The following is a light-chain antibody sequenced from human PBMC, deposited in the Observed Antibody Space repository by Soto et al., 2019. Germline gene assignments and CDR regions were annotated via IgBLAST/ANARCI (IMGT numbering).Light chain of an antibody. Sequence: EIVLTQSPGTLSLSPGERATLSCRASQSVSSNYFAWYQQKPVQAPRLLIHGASRRATGIPDRFSGSGSGTDFTLTISRLEPEDFAVYYCQQYGSSLSITFGQGTRLEIK. V-gene: IGKV3-20*01. CDR1: QSVSSNY. CDR2: GAS. J-gene: IGKJ5*01. CDR3: QQYGSSLSIT.